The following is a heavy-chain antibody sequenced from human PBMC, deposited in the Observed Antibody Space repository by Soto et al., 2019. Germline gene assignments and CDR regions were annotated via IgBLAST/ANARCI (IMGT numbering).Heavy chain of an antibody. D-gene: IGHD2-15*01. CDR1: GFTFSSYS. CDR3: ARDLLGGTFSGMDV. CDR2: ISSSSSYI. J-gene: IGHJ6*02. Sequence: GGSLRLSCAASGFTFSSYSMNWVRQAPGRGLEWVSSISSSSSYIYYADSVKGRFTISRDNAKNSLYLQMNSLRAEDTAVYYCARDLLGGTFSGMDVWGQGTTVTVSS. V-gene: IGHV3-21*01.